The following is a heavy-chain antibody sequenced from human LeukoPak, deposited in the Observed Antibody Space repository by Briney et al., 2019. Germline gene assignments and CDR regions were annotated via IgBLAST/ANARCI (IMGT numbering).Heavy chain of an antibody. Sequence: SETLSLTCTVSGGSVPSYYWSWLRQPPGKGLEWIGYIYTSGSTNYNPSLKSRVTISVDASKNQFSLNLRSVTAADTAVYYCARHGSDDYFDYWGQGALVTVSS. CDR1: GGSVPSYY. CDR2: IYTSGST. J-gene: IGHJ4*02. D-gene: IGHD1-26*01. CDR3: ARHGSDDYFDY. V-gene: IGHV4-4*09.